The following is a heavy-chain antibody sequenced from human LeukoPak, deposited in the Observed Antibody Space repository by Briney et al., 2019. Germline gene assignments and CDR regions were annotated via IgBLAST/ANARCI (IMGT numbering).Heavy chain of an antibody. J-gene: IGHJ4*02. CDR2: INHSGSA. CDR1: GGSISSSSYY. CDR3: ARGQGTVTTH. Sequence: PSETLSLTCTVPGGSISSSSYYWGWIRQPPGKGLEWIGEINHSGSANYNPSLKSRVTISLDTSKNQFSLKLSSVTAADTAVYYCARGQGTVTTHWGQGTLVTVSS. V-gene: IGHV4-39*07. D-gene: IGHD4-17*01.